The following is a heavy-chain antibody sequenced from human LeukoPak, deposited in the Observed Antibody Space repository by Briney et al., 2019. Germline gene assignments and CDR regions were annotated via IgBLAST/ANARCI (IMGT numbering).Heavy chain of an antibody. J-gene: IGHJ4*02. CDR3: AKETAGITMIVVAIKGGFDY. CDR2: ISGSCDST. Sequence: GGSLRLSCAASGFTFSSYAMSWVRQAPGKGLEWVSAISGSCDSTYYADSVKGRFTISRDNSKNTLYLQMNSLRAEGTAVYYCAKETAGITMIVVAIKGGFDYWGQGTLVTVSS. CDR1: GFTFSSYA. V-gene: IGHV3-23*01. D-gene: IGHD3-22*01.